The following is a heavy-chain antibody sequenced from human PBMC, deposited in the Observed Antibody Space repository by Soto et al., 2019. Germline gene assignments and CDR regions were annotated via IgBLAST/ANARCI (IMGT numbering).Heavy chain of an antibody. V-gene: IGHV3-9*01. J-gene: IGHJ3*02. Sequence: EVQLVESGGGLVQPGRSLRLSCAASGFTFDDYAMHWVRQAPGKGLEWVSGISWNSGSIGYADSLKGRFTISRDNAKNSLYLQMNSLRAEDTALYYCAKDVASGYAHTDAFDIWGQGTMVTVSS. CDR2: ISWNSGSI. D-gene: IGHD5-12*01. CDR1: GFTFDDYA. CDR3: AKDVASGYAHTDAFDI.